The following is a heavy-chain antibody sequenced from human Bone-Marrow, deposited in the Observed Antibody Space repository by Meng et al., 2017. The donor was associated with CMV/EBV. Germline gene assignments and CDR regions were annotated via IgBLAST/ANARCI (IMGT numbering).Heavy chain of an antibody. V-gene: IGHV4-38-2*02. Sequence: GSLRLSCTVSGYSFRSGYYWGWIRQPPGKGLEWSGSIYHSGTTYYNPSLKSRVTISVNTSKNQFSLKLSSVAAADTDVYYCASILRPRNFDIWGQGTMVTVSS. CDR1: GYSFRSGYY. CDR3: ASILRPRNFDI. J-gene: IGHJ3*02. D-gene: IGHD3-3*01. CDR2: IYHSGTT.